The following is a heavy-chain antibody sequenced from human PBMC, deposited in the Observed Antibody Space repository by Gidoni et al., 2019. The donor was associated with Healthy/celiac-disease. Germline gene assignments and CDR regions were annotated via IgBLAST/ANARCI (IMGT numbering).Heavy chain of an antibody. Sequence: QVQLQESGPGLVKPSETLSLTCTVPGGSISSYYSSWIRQPPGKGLEWIGYIYYSGSTNYNPSLKSRVTISVDTSKNQFSLKLSSVTAADTAVYYCARHKSRNYFDYWGQGTLVTVSS. CDR3: ARHKSRNYFDY. J-gene: IGHJ4*02. V-gene: IGHV4-59*08. D-gene: IGHD1-1*01. CDR1: GGSISSYY. CDR2: IYYSGST.